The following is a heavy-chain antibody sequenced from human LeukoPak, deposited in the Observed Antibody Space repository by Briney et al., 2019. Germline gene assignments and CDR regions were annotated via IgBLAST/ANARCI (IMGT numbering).Heavy chain of an antibody. V-gene: IGHV3-74*01. CDR3: ARGIVGATTSFDY. D-gene: IGHD1-26*01. J-gene: IGHJ4*02. CDR2: INTDGSST. CDR1: GFTFSTYR. Sequence: GGSLRLFCAASGFTFSTYRMHWVRQAPGKGLVWVSLINTDGSSTTYADSVKGRFTISRDNAKNTLYLQMNSLRAEDTAVYYCARGIVGATTSFDYWGQGTLVTVSS.